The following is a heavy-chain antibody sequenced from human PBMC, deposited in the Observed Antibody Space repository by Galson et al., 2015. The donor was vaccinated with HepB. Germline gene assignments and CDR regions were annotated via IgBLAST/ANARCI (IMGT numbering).Heavy chain of an antibody. D-gene: IGHD3-10*01. J-gene: IGHJ4*02. CDR3: ARAVWFGEFTDY. CDR1: GFTFNAFR. CDR2: IKQDGSEK. V-gene: IGHV3-7*01. Sequence: SLRLSCAASGFTFNAFRMTWVRQAPGKGLEWVANIKQDGSEKYYVDSVRGRFAISRDNAKDSLSLQMNSVTADDTAVYYCARAVWFGEFTDYWGQGTLVTVSS.